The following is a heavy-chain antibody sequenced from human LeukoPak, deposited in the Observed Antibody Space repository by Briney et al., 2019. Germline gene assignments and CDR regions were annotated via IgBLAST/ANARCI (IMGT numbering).Heavy chain of an antibody. CDR2: LYYNGNS. Sequence: SETLSLTCIVSGGSISTNSYSWGWLRQPPGKGLEWIGTLYYNGNSYYTPSLERRVTITADTSKNQFSLKLNSVTAADTAIYHCARVYSSGWYQWFDPWGQGTLVTVSS. D-gene: IGHD6-19*01. V-gene: IGHV4-39*07. CDR3: ARVYSSGWYQWFDP. J-gene: IGHJ5*02. CDR1: GGSISTNSYS.